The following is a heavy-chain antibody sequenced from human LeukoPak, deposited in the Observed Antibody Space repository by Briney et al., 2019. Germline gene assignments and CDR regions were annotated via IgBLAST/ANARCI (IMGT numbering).Heavy chain of an antibody. CDR3: AKDIGRSSYYYFDY. CDR2: IRYDGSDK. J-gene: IGHJ4*02. D-gene: IGHD6-13*01. V-gene: IGHV3-30*02. Sequence: GGSLRLSCAASGFTFSDYGMHWVRQAPGKGLEWVAFIRYDGSDKYYADSVKGRFTISRDNSKNTLYAQMNTLRAEDTAVYYCAKDIGRSSYYYFDYWGQGTLVTVSS. CDR1: GFTFSDYG.